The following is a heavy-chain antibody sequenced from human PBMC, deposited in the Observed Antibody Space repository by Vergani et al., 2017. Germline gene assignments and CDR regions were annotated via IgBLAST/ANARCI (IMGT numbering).Heavy chain of an antibody. D-gene: IGHD6-6*01. CDR3: ARRDSSSPALDY. CDR2: IGTAGDT. J-gene: IGHJ4*02. V-gene: IGHV3-13*01. Sequence: EVQPLESGGDLVQPGGSLRLSCAASGFTFSTYDMHWVRQATGKGLEWVSAIGTAGDTYYPGSVKGRFTISRENAKNSLYLQMNGLRAGDTAVYYCARRDSSSPALDYWGQGTLVTVSS. CDR1: GFTFSTYD.